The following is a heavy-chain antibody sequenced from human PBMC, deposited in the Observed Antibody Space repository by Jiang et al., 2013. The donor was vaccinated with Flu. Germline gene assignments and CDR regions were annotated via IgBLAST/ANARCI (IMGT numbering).Heavy chain of an antibody. D-gene: IGHD3-22*01. V-gene: IGHV3-66*01. CDR3: AREMVISHDYYYYGMDV. CDR2: IYSGGST. Sequence: EWVVSIYSGGSTYYADSVKGRFTISRDNSKNTLYLQMNSLRAEDTAVYYCAREMVISHDYYYYGMDVWGQGTTVTVSS. J-gene: IGHJ6*02.